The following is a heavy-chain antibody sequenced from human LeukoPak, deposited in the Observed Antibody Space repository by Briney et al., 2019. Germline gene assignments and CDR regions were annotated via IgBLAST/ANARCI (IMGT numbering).Heavy chain of an antibody. V-gene: IGHV3-48*03. Sequence: GSLRLSCAASGFTFSSYEMNWVRQAPGKGLEWVSYISSSGSTIYYADSVKGRFTISRDNAKNSLYLQMNSLRAEDTAVYYCARVDGSWFGEGALDYWGQGTLVTVSS. CDR1: GFTFSSYE. CDR2: ISSSGSTI. J-gene: IGHJ4*02. CDR3: ARVDGSWFGEGALDY. D-gene: IGHD3-10*01.